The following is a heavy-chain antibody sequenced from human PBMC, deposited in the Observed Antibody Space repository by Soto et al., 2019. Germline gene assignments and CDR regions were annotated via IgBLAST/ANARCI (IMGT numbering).Heavy chain of an antibody. Sequence: GASVQVSCKASGYTFTGYYLHWVRQAPGQGLDWMGWINPNTGVTSFAQNFQGRVTMTRDTSIRTAYMELSWLRSDDTAIYYCARKLIAASGTFDYWGQGTLVTSPQ. D-gene: IGHD6-13*01. CDR1: GYTFTGYY. V-gene: IGHV1-2*02. CDR3: ARKLIAASGTFDY. J-gene: IGHJ4*02. CDR2: INPNTGVT.